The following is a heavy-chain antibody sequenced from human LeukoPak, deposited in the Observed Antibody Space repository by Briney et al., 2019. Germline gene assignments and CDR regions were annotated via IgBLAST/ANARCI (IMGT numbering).Heavy chain of an antibody. V-gene: IGHV3-23*01. Sequence: QPGGSLRLSCAASGFTFNNYAMNWVRQAPGKGLEWVSVITSSGSTYYADSVKGRFTISRDNSKNTLYLQMNSLRAEDTAIYYCAKWGDYDVLTGYYDSDYWGQGTLVTVSS. CDR1: GFTFNNYA. CDR3: AKWGDYDVLTGYYDSDY. CDR2: ITSSGST. J-gene: IGHJ4*02. D-gene: IGHD3-9*01.